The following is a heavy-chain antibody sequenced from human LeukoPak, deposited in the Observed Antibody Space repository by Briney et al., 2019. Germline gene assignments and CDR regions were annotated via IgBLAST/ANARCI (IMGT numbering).Heavy chain of an antibody. CDR1: GGSISSGGYY. J-gene: IGHJ4*02. CDR3: ARASGTANLDY. Sequence: SETLSLTCTVSGGSISSGGYYWSWIRQPPGKGLEWIGYIYHSGSTYYNPSLKSRVTISVDRSKNQFSLKLSSVTAADTAVYYCARASGTANLDYWGQGTLVTVSS. CDR2: IYHSGST. V-gene: IGHV4-30-2*01. D-gene: IGHD4/OR15-4a*01.